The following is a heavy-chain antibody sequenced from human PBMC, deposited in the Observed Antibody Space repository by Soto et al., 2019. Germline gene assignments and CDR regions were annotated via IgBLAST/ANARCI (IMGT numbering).Heavy chain of an antibody. CDR1: GGSISSGGYY. J-gene: IGHJ4*02. CDR2: IYYSGST. CDR3: ARSGPSIAAAVLGYFDY. V-gene: IGHV4-31*03. Sequence: SETLSLTCTVSGGSISSGGYYWSWIRQHPGKGLEWIGYIYYSGSTYYNPSLKSRVTISVDTSKNQFSLKLSSVTAADTAVYYCARSGPSIAAAVLGYFDYWGQGTLVTVSS. D-gene: IGHD6-13*01.